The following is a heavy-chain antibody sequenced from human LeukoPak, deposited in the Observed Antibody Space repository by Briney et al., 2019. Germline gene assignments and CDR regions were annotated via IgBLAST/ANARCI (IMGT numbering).Heavy chain of an antibody. D-gene: IGHD2-21*01. Sequence: PSGTLSLTCAVYGGSFSGYYWSWIRQPPGKGLEWIGEINHSGSTNYNPSLKSRVTISVDTSKNQFSLKLSSVTAADTAVYYCARHINLYYYYYYMDVWGKGTTVTVSS. CDR3: ARHINLYYYYYYMDV. J-gene: IGHJ6*03. CDR1: GGSFSGYY. V-gene: IGHV4-34*01. CDR2: INHSGST.